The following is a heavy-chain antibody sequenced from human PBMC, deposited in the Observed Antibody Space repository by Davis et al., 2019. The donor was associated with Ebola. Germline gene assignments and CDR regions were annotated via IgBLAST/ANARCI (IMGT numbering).Heavy chain of an antibody. D-gene: IGHD3-3*01. V-gene: IGHV1-2*02. Sequence: AASVKVSCKASGYTFTGYYMHWVRQAPGQGLEWMGWINPNSGGTNSAQKFQGRVTMTRDTSISTAYMELSRLRSDDTAVYYCARLWKYYDFWSGYGYHGMDVWGQGTTVTVSS. CDR2: INPNSGGT. J-gene: IGHJ6*02. CDR1: GYTFTGYY. CDR3: ARLWKYYDFWSGYGYHGMDV.